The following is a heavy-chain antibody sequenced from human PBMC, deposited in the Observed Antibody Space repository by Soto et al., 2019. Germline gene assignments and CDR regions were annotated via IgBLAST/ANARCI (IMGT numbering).Heavy chain of an antibody. CDR1: GFTFSSYS. J-gene: IGHJ4*02. V-gene: IGHV3-48*04. CDR3: ARDSPPIYY. CDR2: ISRSSSTT. D-gene: IGHD3-3*01. Sequence: EVQLVESGGGLVQPGGSLRLSCAASGFTFSSYSMNWVRQAPGKGLEWVSYISRSSSTTYYADSVKGRFTISRDNAKNSLYLQMNSLRAEDTAVYYCARDSPPIYYWGQGTLVTVSS.